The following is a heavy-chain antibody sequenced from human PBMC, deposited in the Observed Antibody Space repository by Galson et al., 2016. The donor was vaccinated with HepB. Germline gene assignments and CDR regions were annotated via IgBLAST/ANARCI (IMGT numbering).Heavy chain of an antibody. J-gene: IGHJ6*02. CDR2: IYPGDSDT. CDR1: GNSFTSYW. D-gene: IGHD5-12*01. CDR3: ARQRLYNGYDSPGYYYYGMDV. Sequence: QSGAEVKKPGESLKISCQGSGNSFTSYWIGWVRQMPGKGLEWMGIIYPGDSDTRYSPSFQGQVTISAGKSISTAYLQWSSLKASDTAMYYCARQRLYNGYDSPGYYYYGMDVWGQGTTVTVSS. V-gene: IGHV5-51*01.